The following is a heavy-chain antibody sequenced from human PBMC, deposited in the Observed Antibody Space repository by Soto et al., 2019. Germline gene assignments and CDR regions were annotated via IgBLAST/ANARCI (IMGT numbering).Heavy chain of an antibody. CDR1: GGSISSGGYY. V-gene: IGHV4-31*03. J-gene: IGHJ6*02. CDR2: IYYSGST. D-gene: IGHD1-26*01. Sequence: SETLSLTCTVSGGSISSGGYYWSWIRQHPGKGLEWIGYIYYSGSTYYNPSLKSRVTISVGTSKNQFSLKLNSVTAADTAMYYCARGSRVKIPAATGRDYYYHGLDVWAQGTAVTVSS. CDR3: ARGSRVKIPAATGRDYYYHGLDV.